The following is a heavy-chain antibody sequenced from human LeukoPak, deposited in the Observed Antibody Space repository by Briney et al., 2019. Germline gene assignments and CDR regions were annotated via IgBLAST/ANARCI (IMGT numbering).Heavy chain of an antibody. V-gene: IGHV3-21*01. CDR3: ARGSSMYYDFWSATNWFDP. D-gene: IGHD3-3*01. CDR2: ISSSSSYI. CDR1: GFTFSSYS. J-gene: IGHJ5*02. Sequence: GGSLRLSCAASGFTFSSYSMNWVRQAPGEGLEWVSSISSSSSYIYYADSVKGRFTISRDNAKNSLYLQMNSLRAEDTAVYYCARGSSMYYDFWSATNWFDPWGQGTLVTVSS.